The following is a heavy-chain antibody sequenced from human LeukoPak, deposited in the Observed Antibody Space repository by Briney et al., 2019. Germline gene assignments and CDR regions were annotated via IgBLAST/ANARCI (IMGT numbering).Heavy chain of an antibody. CDR3: AKDRIGGGNYFDY. J-gene: IGHJ4*02. CDR2: IRYDGSNK. Sequence: GRSLRLSCAASGFTFSSYGMHWVRQAPGKGLEWVAFIRYDGSNKYYADSVKGRFTISRDNSKNTLYLQMNSLRAEDTAVYYCAKDRIGGGNYFDYWGQGTLVTVSS. V-gene: IGHV3-30*02. CDR1: GFTFSSYG. D-gene: IGHD2-15*01.